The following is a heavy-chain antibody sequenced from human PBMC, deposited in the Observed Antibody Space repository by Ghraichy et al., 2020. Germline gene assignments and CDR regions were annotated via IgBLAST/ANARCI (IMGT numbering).Heavy chain of an antibody. CDR3: AGGTSSDKVDY. Sequence: TLSLTCTVSGGSVSTVDYYWSWIRQHPEKGLEWIGFVSYSGSSYYNPSLKSRATISLDTSQNQVSLKLSSVTAADAAVYFCAGGTSSDKVDYWGQGILVTVSS. CDR2: VSYSGSS. CDR1: GGSVSTVDYY. J-gene: IGHJ4*02. D-gene: IGHD3/OR15-3a*01. V-gene: IGHV4-31*03.